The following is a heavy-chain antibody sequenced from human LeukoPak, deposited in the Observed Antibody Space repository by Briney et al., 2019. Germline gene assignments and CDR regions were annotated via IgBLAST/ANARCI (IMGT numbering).Heavy chain of an antibody. CDR1: GGSISSGSYY. CDR2: IYTSGST. V-gene: IGHV4-61*02. CDR3: ARGGCSSTSCSIDP. D-gene: IGHD2-2*01. Sequence: SETLSLTCTVSGGSISSGSYYWTWIRQPAGKGLEWIGRIYTSGSTNYNPSLKSRVTISVDTSKNQFSLKLSSVTAADTAVYYCARGGCSSTSCSIDPWGQGTLVTVS. J-gene: IGHJ5*02.